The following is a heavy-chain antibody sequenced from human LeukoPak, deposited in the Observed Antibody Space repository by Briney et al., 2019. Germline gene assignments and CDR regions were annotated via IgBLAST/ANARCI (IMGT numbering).Heavy chain of an antibody. CDR3: ARAVADAIDY. V-gene: IGHV3-30*03. CDR2: ISYDGSNK. Sequence: VGSLRLSCAASGFTFSSYGMHWVRQAPGKGLEWVAVISYDGSNKYYADSVKGRFTISRDNSKNTLYLQMNSLRAEDTAVYYCARAVADAIDYWGQGTLVTVSS. D-gene: IGHD6-19*01. J-gene: IGHJ4*02. CDR1: GFTFSSYG.